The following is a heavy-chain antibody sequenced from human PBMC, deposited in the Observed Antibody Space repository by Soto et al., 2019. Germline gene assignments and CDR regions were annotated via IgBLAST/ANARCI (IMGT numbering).Heavy chain of an antibody. CDR1: GGSISSSNW. CDR2: IYHSGST. CDR3: ACYYYGSGSYYSYYYGMDV. Sequence: PSETLSLTCAVSGGSISSSNWWSWVRQPPGKGLEWIGEIYHSGSTNYNPSLKSRVTISVDKPKNQFSLKLSSVTAADTAVYYCACYYYGSGSYYSYYYGMDVWGQGTTVTVSS. V-gene: IGHV4-4*02. D-gene: IGHD3-10*01. J-gene: IGHJ6*02.